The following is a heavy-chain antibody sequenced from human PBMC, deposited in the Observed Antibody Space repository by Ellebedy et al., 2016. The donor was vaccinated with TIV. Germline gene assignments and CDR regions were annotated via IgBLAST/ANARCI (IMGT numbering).Heavy chain of an antibody. V-gene: IGHV4-34*01. D-gene: IGHD3-16*01. CDR1: GESFSDYF. J-gene: IGHJ5*01. CDR2: IIQSGNT. CDR3: ARGWGAQPRRFNS. Sequence: SETLSLTXAVNGESFSDYFWTWIRQSPGKGLEWIGEIIQSGNTNYNPSLESRVTISVDASKKQFSLELTSVTAADTAMYFCARGWGAQPRRFNSWGQGTLVTVSS.